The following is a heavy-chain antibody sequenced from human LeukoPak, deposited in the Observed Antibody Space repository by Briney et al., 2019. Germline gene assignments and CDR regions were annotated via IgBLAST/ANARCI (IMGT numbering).Heavy chain of an antibody. Sequence: PSETLSLTCTVSGGSISSYYWSWIRQPQGPGQEWIGYIYYSGSTNYNPSLKSRVTISVDTSKNQFSLKLSSVTAADTAVYYCARRAGVAVAGTWDYYYGMDVWGQGTTVTVSS. CDR3: ARRAGVAVAGTWDYYYGMDV. D-gene: IGHD6-19*01. V-gene: IGHV4-59*08. CDR1: GGSISSYY. J-gene: IGHJ6*02. CDR2: IYYSGST.